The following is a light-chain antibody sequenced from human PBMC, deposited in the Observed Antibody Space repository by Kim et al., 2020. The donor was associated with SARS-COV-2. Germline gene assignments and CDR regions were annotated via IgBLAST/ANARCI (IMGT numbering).Light chain of an antibody. Sequence: ASVGDRVTITCRASQDISSSCAWYQQKPGKAPNLLIYDASTLQSGVPSRFSGSGSGTEFALTISSLQPEDFATYYCQQLNYNPLTFGGGTKVDIK. J-gene: IGKJ4*01. CDR3: QQLNYNPLT. CDR2: DAS. CDR1: QDISSS. V-gene: IGKV1-9*01.